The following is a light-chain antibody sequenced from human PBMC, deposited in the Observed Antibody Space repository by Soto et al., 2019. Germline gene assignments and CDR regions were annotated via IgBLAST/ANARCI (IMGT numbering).Light chain of an antibody. Sequence: QSALTQPPSASGSPGQSVTISCTGTSSDVGGYNYVSWYQQHPGKAPEFMIYEVSKRPSGVPDRFSGSKSGNTASLTVSGLQADDEADYYCSSYAGSNNPVIFGGGTNSPS. V-gene: IGLV2-8*01. CDR2: EVS. CDR1: SSDVGGYNY. J-gene: IGLJ2*01. CDR3: SSYAGSNNPVI.